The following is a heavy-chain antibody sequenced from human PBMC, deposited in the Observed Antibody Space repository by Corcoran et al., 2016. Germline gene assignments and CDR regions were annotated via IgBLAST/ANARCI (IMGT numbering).Heavy chain of an antibody. CDR3: ERRYEGGAVVPAAISYFDY. CDR2: IYYSGST. V-gene: IGHV4-39*01. J-gene: IGHJ4*02. CDR1: GGSISSSSYY. D-gene: IGHD2-2*01. Sequence: QLQLQESGPGLVKPSETLSLTCTVSGGSISSSSYYWGWIRQPPGKGLEWIGSIYYSGSTYYNPSLKSRVTISVDTSKNQFSLKLSSVTAADTAVYYCERRYEGGAVVPAAISYFDYWGQGTLVTVSS.